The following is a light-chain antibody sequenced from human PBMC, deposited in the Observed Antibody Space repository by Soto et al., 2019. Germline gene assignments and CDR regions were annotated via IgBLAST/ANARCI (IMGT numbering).Light chain of an antibody. CDR2: DTS. V-gene: IGKV3-15*01. CDR1: HSVSSS. Sequence: EMGGTLSLVTISVCCMERVTXSCSASHSVSSSLAWYQQRPVQSPMLLIYDTSTRSPSIAASFSSGWSGTEFNLTISSMPAEDSAVCYCQQYVHWRPGAFGHGSKV. CDR3: QQYVHWRPGA. J-gene: IGKJ1*01.